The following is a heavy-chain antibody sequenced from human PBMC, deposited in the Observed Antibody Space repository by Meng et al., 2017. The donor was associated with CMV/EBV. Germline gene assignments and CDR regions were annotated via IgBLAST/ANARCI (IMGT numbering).Heavy chain of an antibody. Sequence: GQVLQLGAEVKKPGASGKVSCKASGYTFTGYYMHWVRQAPGQGLEWMGWINPNSGGTNYEQKFQGRVTMTRDTSISTAYMELSRLRSDDTAVYYCARVGVRLGPFDYWGQGTLVTVSS. CDR2: INPNSGGT. CDR1: GYTFTGYY. D-gene: IGHD1-26*01. CDR3: ARVGVRLGPFDY. V-gene: IGHV1-2*02. J-gene: IGHJ4*02.